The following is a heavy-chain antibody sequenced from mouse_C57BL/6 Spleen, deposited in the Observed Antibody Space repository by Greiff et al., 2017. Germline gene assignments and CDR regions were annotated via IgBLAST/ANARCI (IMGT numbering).Heavy chain of an antibody. D-gene: IGHD2-3*01. CDR2: IDPSDSYT. CDR1: GYTFTSYW. CDR3: ARSGGYYEDY. J-gene: IGHJ2*01. Sequence: QVQLQQPGAELVMPGASVKLSCKASGYTFTSYWMHWVKQRPGQGLEWIGEIDPSDSYTNYNQKFKGKSTLTVDKSSNTAYMQLSSLTSEDSAVYYCARSGGYYEDYWGQGTTLTVSS. V-gene: IGHV1-69*01.